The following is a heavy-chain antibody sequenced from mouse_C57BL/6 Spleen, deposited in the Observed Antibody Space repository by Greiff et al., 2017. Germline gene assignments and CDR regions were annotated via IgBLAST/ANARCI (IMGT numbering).Heavy chain of an antibody. CDR2: IYPGDGDT. Sequence: QVQLQQSGAELVKPGASVKISCKASGYAFSSYWLNWVKQRPGKGLEWIGQIYPGDGDTNYNGKFKGKATLTAVKASSTAYMQLSSLTSEDSAVYFCARDYYGSAWFAYWGQGTLVTVSA. J-gene: IGHJ3*01. CDR1: GYAFSSYW. V-gene: IGHV1-80*01. CDR3: ARDYYGSAWFAY. D-gene: IGHD1-1*01.